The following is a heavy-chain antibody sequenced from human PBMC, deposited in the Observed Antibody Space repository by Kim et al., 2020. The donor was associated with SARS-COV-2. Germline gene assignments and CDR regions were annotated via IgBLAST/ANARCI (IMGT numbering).Heavy chain of an antibody. CDR3: AREESVEYSSSWYNFGMSYYYYGMDV. D-gene: IGHD6-13*01. Sequence: GGSLRLSCAASGFTFSSYWMSWVRQAPGKGLEWVANIKQDGSEKYYVDSVKGRFTISRDNAKNSLYLQMNSLRAEDTAVYYCAREESVEYSSSWYNFGMSYYYYGMDVWGQGTTVTVSS. CDR2: IKQDGSEK. CDR1: GFTFSSYW. V-gene: IGHV3-7*01. J-gene: IGHJ6*02.